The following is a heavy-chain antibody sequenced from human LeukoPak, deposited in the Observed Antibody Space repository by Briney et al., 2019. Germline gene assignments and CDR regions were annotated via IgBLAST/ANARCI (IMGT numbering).Heavy chain of an antibody. D-gene: IGHD5-12*01. Sequence: SETLSLTCTVSGGSISSYYWSWIRQPPGKGLEWIGYIYYSGSTNYNPSLKSRVTISVDTSRNQFSLKLSSVTAADTAVYYCARRRGRGYDLPSKYYFDYWGQGTLVTVSS. V-gene: IGHV4-59*08. J-gene: IGHJ4*02. CDR2: IYYSGST. CDR3: ARRRGRGYDLPSKYYFDY. CDR1: GGSISSYY.